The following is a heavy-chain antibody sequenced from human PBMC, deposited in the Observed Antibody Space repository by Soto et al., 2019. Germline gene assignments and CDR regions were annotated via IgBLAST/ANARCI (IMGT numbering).Heavy chain of an antibody. J-gene: IGHJ6*02. CDR3: ARSPSWWESIYYYHAMDG. D-gene: IGHD1-26*01. V-gene: IGHV3-33*01. Sequence: PVGSLRLSCAASGFIFSSYGMHWVRQAPGKGLEWVAVIWYDGSIKYYADSVKGRFTISRDNSKKTVYLQMNSLRAEDTAVYYCARSPSWWESIYYYHAMDGWGQGTTVIVAS. CDR1: GFIFSSYG. CDR2: IWYDGSIK.